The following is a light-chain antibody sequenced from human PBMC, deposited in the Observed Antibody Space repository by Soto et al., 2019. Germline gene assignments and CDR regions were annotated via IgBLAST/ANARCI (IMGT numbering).Light chain of an antibody. J-gene: IGKJ4*01. CDR1: QGIRND. Sequence: AIQMTQSPSSLSASVGDRVTITRRASQGIRNDLGWYQQKPGKAPKLLIYAASSLQSGVPSRFSGSGSDTDFTLTISSLQPEDFATYYCLQDYNHPLTFGGGTKVEIK. CDR3: LQDYNHPLT. CDR2: AAS. V-gene: IGKV1-6*01.